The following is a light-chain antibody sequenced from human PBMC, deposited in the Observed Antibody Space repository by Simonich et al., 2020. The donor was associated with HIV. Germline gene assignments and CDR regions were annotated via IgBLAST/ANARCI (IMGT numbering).Light chain of an antibody. CDR2: WAS. CDR3: QQYNNWPPAT. CDR1: QSILYRSKNKNY. J-gene: IGKJ1*01. Sequence: DIVMTQSPDSLAVSLGERATINCKSSQSILYRSKNKNYLAWYQQKPGQPPKLLIYWASTRESGVPDRFSGSGSGTDFTLTINSLQSEDFAVYYCQQYNNWPPATFGQGTKVEIK. V-gene: IGKV4-1*01.